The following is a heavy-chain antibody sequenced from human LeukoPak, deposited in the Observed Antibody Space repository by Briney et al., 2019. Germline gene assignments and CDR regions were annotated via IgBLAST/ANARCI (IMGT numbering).Heavy chain of an antibody. J-gene: IGHJ4*02. Sequence: SDTLSLTCTVSGASISSGPYYWGWVRQPPGKGLEWIGGIHHSGNSYYNPSLKSRVTISVDTSKNQFSLKLRSVTAAGRAVYYCAKHEGSYYDKSGYTFDYWGQGTLVTVSS. CDR3: AKHEGSYYDKSGYTFDY. D-gene: IGHD3-22*01. CDR1: GASISSGPYY. CDR2: IHHSGNS. V-gene: IGHV4-39*01.